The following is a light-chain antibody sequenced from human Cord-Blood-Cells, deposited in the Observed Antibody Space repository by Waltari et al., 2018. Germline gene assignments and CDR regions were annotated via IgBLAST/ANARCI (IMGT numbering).Light chain of an antibody. V-gene: IGKV3-11*01. J-gene: IGKJ5*01. CDR2: DAS. CDR3: QQRSNWPPIT. Sequence: EIVLTQSPANLPLSPGERATLSCRASQSVSSYLAWYQQKPGQAPRLLIYDASNRATGIPARFSGSGSGTDFTLTISSLEPEDFAVYYCQQRSNWPPITFGQGTRLEIK. CDR1: QSVSSY.